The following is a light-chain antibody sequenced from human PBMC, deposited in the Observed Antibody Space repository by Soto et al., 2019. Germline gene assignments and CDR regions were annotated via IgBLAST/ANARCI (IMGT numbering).Light chain of an antibody. V-gene: IGKV3-20*01. CDR1: QSVSNSY. CDR2: GAS. J-gene: IGKJ1*01. Sequence: VLTQSPGTLCLSPVERATLSCMASQSVSNSYLAWYQQKPGQAPRLLMYGASSRATGIPDRFSGSGSVTDFTLTISRLEPEDFAVYFCQQYGSSPRTFGQGTKVDIK. CDR3: QQYGSSPRT.